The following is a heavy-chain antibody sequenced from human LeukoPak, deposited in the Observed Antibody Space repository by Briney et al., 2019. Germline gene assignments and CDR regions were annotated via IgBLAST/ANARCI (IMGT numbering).Heavy chain of an antibody. CDR3: ARVTVGAAAGVDY. V-gene: IGHV1-2*02. CDR1: GYTFTGYY. J-gene: IGHJ4*02. Sequence: ASVKVSCKASGYTFTGYYMHWVRQAPGQGLEWMGWINPNSGGTNYAQKFQGRVTMTRDTSISTAYMELSRLRSDDTAVYYCARVTVGAAAGVDYWSQGTLVTVSS. CDR2: INPNSGGT. D-gene: IGHD6-13*01.